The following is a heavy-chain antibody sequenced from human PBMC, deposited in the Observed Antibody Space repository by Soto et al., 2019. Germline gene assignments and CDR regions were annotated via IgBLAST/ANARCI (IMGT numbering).Heavy chain of an antibody. CDR3: TGGLTVAGS. Sequence: EVQLVESGGGLVKPGGSLRLSCAASGFSFNNAWMNWVRQAPGKGLEWVGRIKSKTDGETTDYAAPVKGRFTISRDDSKNTLYLQMNSLKTEDTAVYYCTGGLTVAGSWGQGTLVTVSS. V-gene: IGHV3-15*07. J-gene: IGHJ5*02. CDR2: IKSKTDGETT. D-gene: IGHD6-19*01. CDR1: GFSFNNAW.